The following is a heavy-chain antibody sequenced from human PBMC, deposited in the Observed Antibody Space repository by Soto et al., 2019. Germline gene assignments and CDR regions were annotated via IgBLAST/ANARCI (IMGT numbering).Heavy chain of an antibody. CDR3: ARAARASVTMGGYYYYDMDV. V-gene: IGHV4-31*03. Sequence: QVQLQESGPGLVKPSQTLSLTCTVSGGSINSGGYYWTWIRQHPGKGLEWIGHIYQSGSAYYNPSPKSRVTLSVETSKNQFSLKLTSVTAAETALYYCARAARASVTMGGYYYYDMDVWGQGTTVTVSS. CDR2: IYQSGSA. J-gene: IGHJ6*02. D-gene: IGHD4-17*01. CDR1: GGSINSGGYY.